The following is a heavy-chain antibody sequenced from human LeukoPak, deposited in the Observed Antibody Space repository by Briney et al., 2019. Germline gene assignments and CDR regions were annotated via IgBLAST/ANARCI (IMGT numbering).Heavy chain of an antibody. D-gene: IGHD3-3*01. CDR1: GFTFSSYS. Sequence: PGGSLRLSCGASGFTFSSYSMNWVSQAAGKGRLWVSSISSSSSYIFYAASVKGRFTISRDNAKNSLYLQMNSLRAEDTAVYYCARDRDFWSGHPADYWGQGTLVTVSS. J-gene: IGHJ4*02. CDR2: ISSSSSYI. V-gene: IGHV3-21*01. CDR3: ARDRDFWSGHPADY.